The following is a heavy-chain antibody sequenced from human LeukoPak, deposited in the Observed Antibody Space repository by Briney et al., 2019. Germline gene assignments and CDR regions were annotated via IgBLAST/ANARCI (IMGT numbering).Heavy chain of an antibody. V-gene: IGHV7-4-1*02. Sequence: ASVKVSCKASGYTFTSYAMNWVRQAPGQGLEWMGWINTNTGNPTYAQGFTGRFVFSLDTSVSTAYLQMNSLRAEDTAVYYCARDNHQTLTGYFDFDYWGQGTLVTVSS. D-gene: IGHD3-9*01. CDR2: INTNTGNP. CDR1: GYTFTSYA. CDR3: ARDNHQTLTGYFDFDY. J-gene: IGHJ4*02.